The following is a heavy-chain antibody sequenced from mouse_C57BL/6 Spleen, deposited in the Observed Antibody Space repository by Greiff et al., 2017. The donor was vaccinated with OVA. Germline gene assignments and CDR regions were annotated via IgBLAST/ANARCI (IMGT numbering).Heavy chain of an antibody. J-gene: IGHJ4*01. D-gene: IGHD4-1*01. Sequence: VQLQQSGAELVRPGTSVKVSCKASGYAFTNYLIEWVKQRPGQGLEWIGVINPGSGGTNYNEKFKGKATLTADKSSSTAYMQLSSLTSEDSAVYFCARTGTGYYYAMDYWGQGTSVTVSS. CDR3: ARTGTGYYYAMDY. V-gene: IGHV1-54*01. CDR1: GYAFTNYL. CDR2: INPGSGGT.